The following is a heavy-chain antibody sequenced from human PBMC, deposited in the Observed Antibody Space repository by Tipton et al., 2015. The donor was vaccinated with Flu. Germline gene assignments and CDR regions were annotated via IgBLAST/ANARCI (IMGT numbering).Heavy chain of an antibody. CDR1: GFTFSDYW. Sequence: SLRLSCAASGFTFSDYWMHWVRQTPGKGLVWVSHVNRDGSSTTYADSVKGRFTISRDNAKNTLYLQMNSLRAEDTAVYYCARAGVGFDYWGQGILVTVSS. CDR2: VNRDGSST. V-gene: IGHV3-74*01. J-gene: IGHJ4*02. CDR3: ARAGVGFDY. D-gene: IGHD3-10*01.